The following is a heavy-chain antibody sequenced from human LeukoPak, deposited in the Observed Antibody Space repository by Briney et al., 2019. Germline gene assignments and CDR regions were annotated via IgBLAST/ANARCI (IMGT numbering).Heavy chain of an antibody. J-gene: IGHJ5*02. CDR2: IRSKANSYAT. Sequence: GGSLRLSCAASGFTFSGSAMHWVRQASGKGLEWVGRIRSKANSYATAYAASVKGRFTISRDDSKNTAYLQMNSLRAEDTAIYYCAKGYDFWSGYYSSWGQGTLVTVSS. CDR3: AKGYDFWSGYYSS. V-gene: IGHV3-73*01. D-gene: IGHD3-3*01. CDR1: GFTFSGSA.